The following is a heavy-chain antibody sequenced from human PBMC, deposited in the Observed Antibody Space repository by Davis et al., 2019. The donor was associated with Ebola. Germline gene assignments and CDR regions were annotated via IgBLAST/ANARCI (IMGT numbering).Heavy chain of an antibody. Sequence: ASVKVSCKASGYTFTNYYLHWVRQAPGQGLEWMGIINPSGGSTSYAQKFQGRVTMTRDTSTSTVYMELRSLRSDDTAVYYCASGYCGGDCYAFDIWGQGTMVTVSS. CDR2: INPSGGST. J-gene: IGHJ3*02. D-gene: IGHD2-21*01. V-gene: IGHV1-46*01. CDR3: ASGYCGGDCYAFDI. CDR1: GYTFTNYY.